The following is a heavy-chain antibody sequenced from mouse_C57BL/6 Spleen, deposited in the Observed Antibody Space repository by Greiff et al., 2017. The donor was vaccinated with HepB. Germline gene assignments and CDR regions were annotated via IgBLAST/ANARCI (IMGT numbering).Heavy chain of an antibody. V-gene: IGHV1-50*01. Sequence: VQLQQPGAELVKPGASVKLSCKASGYTFTSYWMQWVKQRPGQGLEWIGEIDPSDSYTNYNQKFKGKATLTVDTSSSTAYMQLSSLTSEDSAVYYCARVGAYYSNYAWFAYWGQGTLVTVSA. CDR3: ARVGAYYSNYAWFAY. CDR1: GYTFTSYW. D-gene: IGHD2-5*01. CDR2: IDPSDSYT. J-gene: IGHJ3*01.